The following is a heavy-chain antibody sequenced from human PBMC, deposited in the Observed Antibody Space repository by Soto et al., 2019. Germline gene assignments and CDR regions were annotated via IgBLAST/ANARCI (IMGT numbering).Heavy chain of an antibody. J-gene: IGHJ4*02. CDR2: IRSKANSYAT. D-gene: IGHD5-12*01. CDR1: GFAFSGSA. Sequence: GGSLRLSCAASGFAFSGSAMHWVRQASGKGLEWVGRIRSKANSYATTYAASVEGRFTISRDNAKNSLYLQMSSLRAEDTAVYYCARDDRYAFDYWGQGTLVTVSS. V-gene: IGHV3-73*01. CDR3: ARDDRYAFDY.